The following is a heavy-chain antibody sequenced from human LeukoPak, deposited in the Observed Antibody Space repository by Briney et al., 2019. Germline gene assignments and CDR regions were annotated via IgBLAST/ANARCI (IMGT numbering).Heavy chain of an antibody. J-gene: IGHJ3*02. D-gene: IGHD2-2*01. Sequence: GASVKVSCKASGYTFTGYYMHWVRQAPGQGLEWMGWINPNSGGTNYAQKFQGRVTMTRDTSISTAYMELSRLRSDDTGVYYCALGGCSSTSCRGGVAFDIWGQGTMVTVSS. CDR1: GYTFTGYY. V-gene: IGHV1-2*02. CDR2: INPNSGGT. CDR3: ALGGCSSTSCRGGVAFDI.